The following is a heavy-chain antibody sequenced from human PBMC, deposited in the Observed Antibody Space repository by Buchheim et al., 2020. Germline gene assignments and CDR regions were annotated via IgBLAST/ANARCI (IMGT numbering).Heavy chain of an antibody. D-gene: IGHD5-12*01. CDR2: IITIFGTA. V-gene: IGHV1-69*06. CDR3: AHLLGSGTPQVATIEAGGY. J-gene: IGHJ4*02. CDR1: GGTFSSYA. Sequence: QVQLVQSGAEVKKPGSSVKVSCKASGGTFSSYAISWVRQAPGQGLEWMGGIITIFGTANYAQKFKGRVTITADKSTSTAYMELSSLRSEYTAVYYCAHLLGSGTPQVATIEAGGYWGQGTL.